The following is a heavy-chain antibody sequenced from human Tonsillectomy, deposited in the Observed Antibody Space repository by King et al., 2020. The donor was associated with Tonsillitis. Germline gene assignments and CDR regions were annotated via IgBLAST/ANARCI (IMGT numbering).Heavy chain of an antibody. CDR3: ASLTYYYDSSGYNWFDP. D-gene: IGHD3-22*01. CDR1: GFTFSSYW. J-gene: IGHJ5*02. Sequence: VQLVESGGGLVQPGGSLRLSCAASGFTFSSYWMSWVRQAPGKGLEWVANIKQDGSEKYYVDSVKGRFTISRDNAKNSLYLQMNSLRAEDTAVYYCASLTYYYDSSGYNWFDPWGQGTLVTVSS. V-gene: IGHV3-7*01. CDR2: IKQDGSEK.